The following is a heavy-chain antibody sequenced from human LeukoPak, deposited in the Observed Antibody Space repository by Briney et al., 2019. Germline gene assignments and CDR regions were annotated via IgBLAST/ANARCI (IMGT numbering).Heavy chain of an antibody. CDR2: FYSGGST. Sequence: PGGSLRLSCAASGFTVSDNYMSWVRQAPGKWLEWVSAFYSGGSTRYADSVKGRFTISRDNSKNTLYLQLNSLRAEDTAVYFCASSSWSSEYFHYWGQGTLVTVSS. CDR3: ASSSWSSEYFHY. D-gene: IGHD6-13*01. J-gene: IGHJ1*01. CDR1: GFTVSDNY. V-gene: IGHV3-66*01.